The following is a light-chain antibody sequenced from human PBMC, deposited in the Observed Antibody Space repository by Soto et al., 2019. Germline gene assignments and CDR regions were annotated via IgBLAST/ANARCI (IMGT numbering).Light chain of an antibody. CDR1: SSDVGGYNY. Sequence: QSVLTQPASVSGSPGQSITISCTGTSSDVGGYNYVSWYQQHPGKAPKLMIYDVSNRPSGVSNRFSGSKSGNTASLTISGLQADVVACYYCNRYTSSSTNLFASGT. V-gene: IGLV2-14*01. CDR2: DVS. CDR3: NRYTSSSTNL. J-gene: IGLJ1*01.